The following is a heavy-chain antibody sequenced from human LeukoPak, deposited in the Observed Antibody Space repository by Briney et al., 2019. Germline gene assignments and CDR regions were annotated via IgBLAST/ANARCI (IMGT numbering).Heavy chain of an antibody. J-gene: IGHJ4*02. V-gene: IGHV1-18*01. Sequence: ASVKVSCKASGYTFTSYGISWVRQAPGQGLEWMGWISAYNGNTNYAQKLQGRVTMTTDTSTSTAYMELRSLRSDDTAVYYCATIELRNFDWLVFDYWGQGTLLSVSS. D-gene: IGHD3-9*01. CDR3: ATIELRNFDWLVFDY. CDR2: ISAYNGNT. CDR1: GYTFTSYG.